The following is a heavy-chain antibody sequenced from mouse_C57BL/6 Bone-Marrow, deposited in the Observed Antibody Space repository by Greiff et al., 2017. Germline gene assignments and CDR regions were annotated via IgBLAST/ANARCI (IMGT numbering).Heavy chain of an antibody. CDR3: ARSYYYCSSPWYFDV. CDR2: INPNNGGT. CDR1: GYTFTDYN. D-gene: IGHD1-1*01. J-gene: IGHJ1*03. V-gene: IGHV1-18*01. Sequence: VQLKESGPELVKPGASVKIPCKASGYTFTDYNMDWVKQSHGKSLEWIGDINPNNGGTIDKQKFKGKAPLTVDKSSSTAYMEHRSLTSEDPAVYYCARSYYYCSSPWYFDVWGTGTTVTVSS.